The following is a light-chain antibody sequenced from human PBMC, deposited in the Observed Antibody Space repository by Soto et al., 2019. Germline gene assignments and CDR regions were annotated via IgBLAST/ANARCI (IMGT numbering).Light chain of an antibody. CDR1: SSNIGNNY. J-gene: IGLJ3*02. V-gene: IGLV1-51*01. Sequence: QSVLTQPPSVSAAPGQKVTISCSGSSSNIGNNYVSWYQQLPGTAPKLLIYDNNKRPPGIPDRFSGSKSGTSATLVITGLQNGDEADYYCGTWYSSLSAVVFGGGTQLTVL. CDR3: GTWYSSLSAVV. CDR2: DNN.